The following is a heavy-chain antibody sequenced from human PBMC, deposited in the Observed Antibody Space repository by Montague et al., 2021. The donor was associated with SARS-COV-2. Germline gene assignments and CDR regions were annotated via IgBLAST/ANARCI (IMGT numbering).Heavy chain of an antibody. D-gene: IGHD2-15*01. CDR1: GGSISSSSYY. J-gene: IGHJ6*02. CDR2: IYYSGST. Sequence: SETLSLTCTVSGGSISSSSYYWGWIRQPPGKGLEWIGSIYYSGSTYYNPSLKSRVTISVDTSKNQFSLKLSSVTAADTAVYYCARQGVIVVVVAATELHYYYGMDVWGQGTTVTVSS. V-gene: IGHV4-39*01. CDR3: ARQGVIVVVVAATELHYYYGMDV.